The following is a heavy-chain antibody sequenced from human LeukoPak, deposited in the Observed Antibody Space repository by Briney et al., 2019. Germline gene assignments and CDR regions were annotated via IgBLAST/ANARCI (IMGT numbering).Heavy chain of an antibody. CDR3: ACGATYYDFWSGYPTFDY. Sequence: SQTLSLTCTVSGYSISSTYYWGWIRQPPGKGLEWIGSIYHSGSTYYNPSLKSRVTISVDTSKNQFSLKLSSVTAADTAVYYCACGATYYDFWSGYPTFDYWGQGTLVTVSS. V-gene: IGHV4-38-2*02. CDR2: IYHSGST. J-gene: IGHJ4*02. D-gene: IGHD3-3*01. CDR1: GYSISSTYY.